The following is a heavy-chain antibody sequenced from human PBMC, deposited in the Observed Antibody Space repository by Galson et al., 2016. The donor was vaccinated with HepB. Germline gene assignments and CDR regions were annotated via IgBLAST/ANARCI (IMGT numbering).Heavy chain of an antibody. V-gene: IGHV3-23*01. J-gene: IGHJ4*02. CDR1: GFTFSSYA. Sequence: SLRLSCAASGFTFSSYAMSWVRQAPGKGLEWVSAISASGGSTYYADSVKGRFTISRDNSKNTLYLQMNSLRAEDTAVYYCAKDGGYYDFWNSYYWGFDYWGQGTLVTVSS. CDR2: ISASGGST. D-gene: IGHD3-3*01. CDR3: AKDGGYYDFWNSYYWGFDY.